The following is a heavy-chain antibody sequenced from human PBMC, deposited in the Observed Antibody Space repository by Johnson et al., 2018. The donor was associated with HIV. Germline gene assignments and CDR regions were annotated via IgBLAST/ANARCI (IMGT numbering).Heavy chain of an antibody. CDR3: AREGPYWAFDI. CDR1: GFTFNRYG. D-gene: IGHD2-15*01. V-gene: IGHV3-30*03. Sequence: QVQLVESGGGVVQPGRSLRVSCAASGFTFNRYGMHWVRQAPGKGLEWVALISYDGTDTYYADSVKGRFSISRDNSKNTLYLQMSSLRAEDTAVYYCAREGPYWAFDIWGQGTMVTVSS. CDR2: ISYDGTDT. J-gene: IGHJ3*02.